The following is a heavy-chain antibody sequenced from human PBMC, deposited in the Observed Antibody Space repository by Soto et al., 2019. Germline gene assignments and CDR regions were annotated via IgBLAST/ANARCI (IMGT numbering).Heavy chain of an antibody. Sequence: ASVKVSCKASGYTFTGYYMHWVRQAPGQGLEWMGWINPNSGGTNYAQKLQGRVTMTTDTSTSTAYMELRSLRSDDTAVYYCARAHNWNYGFIWFDPWGQGTLVTVSS. D-gene: IGHD1-7*01. V-gene: IGHV1-2*02. CDR1: GYTFTGYY. CDR2: INPNSGGT. J-gene: IGHJ5*02. CDR3: ARAHNWNYGFIWFDP.